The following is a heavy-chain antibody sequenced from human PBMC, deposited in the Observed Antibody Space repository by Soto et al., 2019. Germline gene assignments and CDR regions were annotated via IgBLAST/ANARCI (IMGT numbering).Heavy chain of an antibody. CDR3: AKTITLSPSDDSRGRGALIDH. D-gene: IGHD6-19*01. Sequence: QVHLVESGGGVVQPGGSLRLSCAAPGFTFSVFGMHWVGQAPAKGPGWVAVISSEGNSKHYADSVRGRFSISRDNAKNTLSLLMDSLRPEDTALYYCAKTITLSPSDDSRGRGALIDHWGQGTLVTVSS. J-gene: IGHJ4*02. CDR2: ISSEGNSK. CDR1: GFTFSVFG. V-gene: IGHV3-30*18.